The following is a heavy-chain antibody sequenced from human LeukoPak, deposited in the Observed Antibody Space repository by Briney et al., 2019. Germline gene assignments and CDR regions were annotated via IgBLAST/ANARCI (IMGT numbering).Heavy chain of an antibody. J-gene: IGHJ4*02. CDR1: GFTFSSYS. CDR3: AREDSESFDY. V-gene: IGHV3-21*01. CDR2: ISSSSSYI. D-gene: IGHD1-14*01. Sequence: GGSLRISCAASGFTFSSYSMNWVRQAPGKGLEWVSSISSSSSYIYYADSVKGRFTISRDNAKNSLCLQMNSLRAEDTAVYYCAREDSESFDYWGQGTLVTVSS.